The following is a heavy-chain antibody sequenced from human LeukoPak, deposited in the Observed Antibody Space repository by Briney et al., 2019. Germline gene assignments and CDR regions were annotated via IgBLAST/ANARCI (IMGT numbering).Heavy chain of an antibody. CDR2: ISSSSSYI. V-gene: IGHV3-21*01. CDR1: GFTFSSYE. D-gene: IGHD2-8*01. J-gene: IGHJ5*02. CDR3: ARHPPRPYCTNGVCFDFWFDP. Sequence: PGGSLRLSCAASGFTFSSYEMNWVRQAPGKGLEWVSSISSSSSYIYYADSVKGRFTISRDNAKNSLYLQMNSLRAEDTAVYYCARHPPRPYCTNGVCFDFWFDPWGQGTLVTVSS.